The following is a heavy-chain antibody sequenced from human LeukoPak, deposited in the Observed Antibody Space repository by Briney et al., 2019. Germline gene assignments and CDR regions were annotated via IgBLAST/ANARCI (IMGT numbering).Heavy chain of an antibody. V-gene: IGHV1-2*02. D-gene: IGHD1-26*01. CDR2: INPNSGGT. CDR1: GYTFTGDY. J-gene: IGHJ4*02. CDR3: ARVLEWELHPLDY. Sequence: ASVKVSCKASGYTFTGDYMHWVRQAPGQGLEWMGWINPNSGGTNYAQKFQGRVTMTRDTSISTAYMELSRLRSDDTAVYYCARVLEWELHPLDYWGQGTLVTVSS.